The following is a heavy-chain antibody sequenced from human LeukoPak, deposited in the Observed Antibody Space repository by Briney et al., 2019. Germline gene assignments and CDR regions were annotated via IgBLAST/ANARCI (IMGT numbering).Heavy chain of an antibody. CDR3: ARGHYDILTGYYGIDY. V-gene: IGHV3-21*01. CDR1: GFTFSSYN. CDR2: ISSSSSYI. D-gene: IGHD3-9*01. Sequence: GGSLRLSCAASGFTFSSYNMNWVRQAPGKGLEWVSSISSSSSYIYYADSVKGRFTISRDNAKNSLYLQMNSLRAEDTAVYYCARGHYDILTGYYGIDYWGQGTLVTVSS. J-gene: IGHJ4*02.